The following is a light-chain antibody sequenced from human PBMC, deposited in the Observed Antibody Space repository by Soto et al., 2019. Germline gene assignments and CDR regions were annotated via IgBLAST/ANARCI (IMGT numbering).Light chain of an antibody. CDR3: KQYYDWPT. CDR1: QRITT. Sequence: DIVMTQSPATLSLSPGESATLSCRASQRITTVAWYQQKPGQAPRLLIYGLSIRAPGVQARFSVSGSGTDSTLTIRSLQSEDFAVYFCKQYYDWPTFGQGTKVDIK. V-gene: IGKV3-15*01. CDR2: GLS. J-gene: IGKJ1*01.